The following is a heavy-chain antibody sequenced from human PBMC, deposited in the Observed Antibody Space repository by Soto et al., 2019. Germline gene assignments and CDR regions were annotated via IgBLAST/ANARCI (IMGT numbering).Heavy chain of an antibody. CDR2: IYYSGNT. CDR3: ARGGGGEFDI. D-gene: IGHD3-16*01. V-gene: IGHV4-31*03. Sequence: QVQLQESGPGLVKPSQTLSLTCTVSGGSISSGGYYWSWIRQHPGKGLEWIGYIYYSGNTYYNPSLKSRITISVDTSKTQFSLKLSSVTAADTAVYYCARGGGGEFDIWGQGTVVTVSS. CDR1: GGSISSGGYY. J-gene: IGHJ3*02.